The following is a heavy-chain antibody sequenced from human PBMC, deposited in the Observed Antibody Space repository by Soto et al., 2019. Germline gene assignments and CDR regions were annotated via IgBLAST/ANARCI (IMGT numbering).Heavy chain of an antibody. Sequence: EVQLVESGGGLVQPGGSLRLSCAASGFTFSSYSMNWVRQAPGKGLEWVSYISSSSSTIYYADSVKGRFTISRDNAKNSLYLQRNSLRAEDTAVYYCARDIGSGYAFFGYWGQGTLVTVSS. J-gene: IGHJ4*02. CDR3: ARDIGSGYAFFGY. CDR1: GFTFSSYS. D-gene: IGHD5-12*01. V-gene: IGHV3-48*01. CDR2: ISSSSSTI.